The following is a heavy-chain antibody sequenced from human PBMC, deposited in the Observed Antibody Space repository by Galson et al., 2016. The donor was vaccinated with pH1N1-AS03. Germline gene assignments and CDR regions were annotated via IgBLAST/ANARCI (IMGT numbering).Heavy chain of an antibody. D-gene: IGHD1-1*01. J-gene: IGHJ6*02. CDR2: VIPIFETG. CDR3: ARGPDYWSDRFYYFGMDV. Sequence: SVKVSCKASGGTFRNYAISWVRQAPGQGLEWMGGVIPIFETGNYAQNFQGRLTITADASTTTAYMELSSLTADDTAVYYCARGPDYWSDRFYYFGMDVWGQGTTVTVSS. CDR1: GGTFRNYA. V-gene: IGHV1-69*13.